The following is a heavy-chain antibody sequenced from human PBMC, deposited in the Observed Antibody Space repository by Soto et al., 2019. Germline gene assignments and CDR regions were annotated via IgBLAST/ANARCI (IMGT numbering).Heavy chain of an antibody. CDR1: GFTFSGSA. J-gene: IGHJ4*02. D-gene: IGHD2-2*01. V-gene: IGHV3-73*01. CDR2: IRSKANSYAT. Sequence: GGSLRLSCAASGFTFSGSAMHWVRQASGKGLEWVGRIRSKANSYATAYAASVKGRFTISRDDSKNTAYLQMNSLKTEDTAVYYFTSGCSSTSCYDYWGQGTLVTVSS. CDR3: TSGCSSTSCYDY.